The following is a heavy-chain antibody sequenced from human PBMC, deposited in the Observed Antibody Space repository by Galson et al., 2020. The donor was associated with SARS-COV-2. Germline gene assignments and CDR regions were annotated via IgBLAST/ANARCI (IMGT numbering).Heavy chain of an antibody. CDR3: ARQGVNMIVLVTVPGWFFDL. D-gene: IGHD2-21*02. Sequence: SETLSLTCAVSGYSVSTTNYWGWVRLAPGKGLEWIGSIYPNGRTYYNPSLESRVTISVDTSRNQFSLTLGSVTAADTAFYYCARQGVNMIVLVTVPGWFFDLWGRGTLVTVSS. CDR1: GYSVSTTNY. CDR2: IYPNGRT. V-gene: IGHV4-38-2*01. J-gene: IGHJ2*01.